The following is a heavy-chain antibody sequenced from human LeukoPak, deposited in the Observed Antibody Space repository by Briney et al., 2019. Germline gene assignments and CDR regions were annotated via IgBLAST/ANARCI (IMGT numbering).Heavy chain of an antibody. D-gene: IGHD4-17*01. J-gene: IGHJ4*02. CDR2: ISSSSSTI. V-gene: IGHV3-48*02. Sequence: PGGSLRLSCAASGFTFSSYSVNWVRQAPGKGLEWVSYISSSSSTIYYADSVKGRFTISRDNAKNSLYLQMNSLRDEDTAVYYCASLTFTTVTTVSVDYWGQGTLVTVSS. CDR1: GFTFSSYS. CDR3: ASLTFTTVTTVSVDY.